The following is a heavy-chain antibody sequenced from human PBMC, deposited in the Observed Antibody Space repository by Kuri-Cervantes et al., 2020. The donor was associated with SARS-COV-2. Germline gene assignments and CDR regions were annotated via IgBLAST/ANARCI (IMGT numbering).Heavy chain of an antibody. CDR2: IKQDGSEK. CDR3: ARDRGTSGYLSFDY. Sequence: GESLKISCAASGFTFSGSAMHWVRQAPGKGLEWVANIKQDGSEKYYVDSVKGRFTISRDNAKNSLYLQMNSLSAEDTAVYYCARDRGTSGYLSFDYWGQGTLVTVSS. V-gene: IGHV3-7*01. J-gene: IGHJ4*02. CDR1: GFTFSGSA. D-gene: IGHD3-22*01.